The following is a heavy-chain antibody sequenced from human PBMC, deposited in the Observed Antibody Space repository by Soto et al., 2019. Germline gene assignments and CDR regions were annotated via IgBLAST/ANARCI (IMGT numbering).Heavy chain of an antibody. D-gene: IGHD4-4*01. Sequence: SVKVSCKASGGTFSSFGISWVRQAPGQGLEWMGGIIPVFGRPKYSQKFQGRVTITRDTSANTAFMELSSLRSEDTAIYYCARELQGLYYFDFWGQGTLVTVSS. V-gene: IGHV1-69*05. CDR2: IIPVFGRP. CDR3: ARELQGLYYFDF. CDR1: GGTFSSFG. J-gene: IGHJ4*02.